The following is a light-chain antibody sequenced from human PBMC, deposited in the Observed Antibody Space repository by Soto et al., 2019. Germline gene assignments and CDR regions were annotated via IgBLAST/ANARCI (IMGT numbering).Light chain of an antibody. CDR3: QQYNNWPRT. Sequence: EIVMTQSPATLSVSPGERATLSCRASQSVSSNLAWYQQKPGQAPRLLIYGASTRATGIPARFSGSGSGTEFTLTINSLQSEDLAVYYCQQYNNWPRTFGQGTKVEIK. V-gene: IGKV3-15*01. CDR2: GAS. CDR1: QSVSSN. J-gene: IGKJ1*01.